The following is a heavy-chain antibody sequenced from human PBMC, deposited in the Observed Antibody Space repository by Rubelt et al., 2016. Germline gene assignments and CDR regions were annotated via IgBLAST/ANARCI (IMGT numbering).Heavy chain of an antibody. Sequence: EVQLLESGGGLVQFGGSLRLSCAASGFTVSSNYMNWVRQAPGKGLEWVSVIYSDDNTYYADSVKGRFTISRDNSKNMLYLQMNGLRAEDTAVYYCARDADSSGVNLSYFDYWGQGTLVTVSS. CDR2: IYSDDNT. V-gene: IGHV3-66*02. CDR1: GFTVSSNY. J-gene: IGHJ4*02. CDR3: ARDADSSGVNLSYFDY. D-gene: IGHD3-22*01.